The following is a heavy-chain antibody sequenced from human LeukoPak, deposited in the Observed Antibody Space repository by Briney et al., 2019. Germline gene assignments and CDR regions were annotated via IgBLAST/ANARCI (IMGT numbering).Heavy chain of an antibody. CDR2: ISAHTGHT. CDR3: ARASGYSYGPRDY. V-gene: IGHV1-18*01. CDR1: GDTFSSYG. J-gene: IGHJ4*02. Sequence: ASVKGSCKASGDTFSSYGVSWVRHAPGERLVWMGWISAHTGHTSDAQKLQHRSTMTTDTSTSTAYMELRSLRSDDPAVYFCARASGYSYGPRDYWGQGTLVTVSS. D-gene: IGHD5-18*01.